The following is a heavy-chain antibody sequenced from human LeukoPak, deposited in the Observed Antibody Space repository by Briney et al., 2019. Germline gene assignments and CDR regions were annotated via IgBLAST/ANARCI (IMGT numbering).Heavy chain of an antibody. CDR2: VSGGGSST. D-gene: IGHD3-22*01. Sequence: PGGSLRLSCVASGFTFSNYAMNWVRQAPGKGLEWVSGVSGGGSSTYYADSVKGRFTISRDNSKNTLYLQMNSLRAEDTAVYYCAKGSRLFPYYYYGMDVWGQGTTVTVSS. J-gene: IGHJ6*02. CDR1: GFTFSNYA. V-gene: IGHV3-23*01. CDR3: AKGSRLFPYYYYGMDV.